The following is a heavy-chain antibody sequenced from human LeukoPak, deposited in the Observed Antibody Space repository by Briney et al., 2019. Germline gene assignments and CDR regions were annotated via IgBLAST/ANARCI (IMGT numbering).Heavy chain of an antibody. CDR1: GFTFSSYS. Sequence: GGSLRLSCAASGFTFSSYSMNWVRQAPGKGLECVSGVVGDGGTTYYADSVKGRFTISRDNSKRTLYLHMTRLRPEDTAVYYCAKDLPLNFDRRGQGTLVIVSS. CDR2: VVGDGGTT. V-gene: IGHV3-23*01. CDR3: AKDLPLNFDR. J-gene: IGHJ4*02. D-gene: IGHD3-9*01.